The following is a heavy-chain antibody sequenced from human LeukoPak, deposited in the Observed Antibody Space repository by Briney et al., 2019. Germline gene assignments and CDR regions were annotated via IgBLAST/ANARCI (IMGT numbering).Heavy chain of an antibody. CDR3: ARTVAAAGISRWGYFDY. CDR2: IYYSGST. V-gene: IGHV4-59*08. Sequence: SETLSLTCTVSGGSISSYYWSWIRQPPGKGLEWLGYIYYSGSTNYNPSLKSRVTISVDTSKNQFSLKLSSVTAADTAVYYCARTVAAAGISRWGYFDYWGQGTLVTVSS. CDR1: GGSISSYY. J-gene: IGHJ4*02. D-gene: IGHD6-13*01.